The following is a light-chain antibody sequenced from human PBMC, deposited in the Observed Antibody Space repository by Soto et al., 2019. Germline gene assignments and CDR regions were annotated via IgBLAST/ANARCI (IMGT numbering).Light chain of an antibody. CDR3: QQRTNWPIT. V-gene: IGKV3-11*01. Sequence: EIVLTQSPATLSLSPGKRATLSCRASQSVSSSLAWYQQKPGQAPRLLIYDASNRATGIPARFSGSGSGTDLPLTISSLEPEDFALYYCQQRTNWPITFGQGTRLEIK. J-gene: IGKJ5*01. CDR1: QSVSSS. CDR2: DAS.